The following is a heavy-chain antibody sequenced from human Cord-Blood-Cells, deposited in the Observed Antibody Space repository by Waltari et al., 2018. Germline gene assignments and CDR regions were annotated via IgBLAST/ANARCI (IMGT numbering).Heavy chain of an antibody. CDR2: FIPIFGKA. V-gene: IGHV1-69*12. CDR3: ARVKEFRGSYYGYYYYGMDV. CDR1: GGTFSSYA. J-gene: IGHJ6*02. Sequence: QVQLVQSGAEVKKPGSSVKVSCKASGGTFSSYAISWVRQAPGQGLEWMGGFIPIFGKANYEQKFQGRVTITADESTSTAYMELSSLRSEDTAVYYCARVKEFRGSYYGYYYYGMDVWGQGTTVTVSS. D-gene: IGHD1-26*01.